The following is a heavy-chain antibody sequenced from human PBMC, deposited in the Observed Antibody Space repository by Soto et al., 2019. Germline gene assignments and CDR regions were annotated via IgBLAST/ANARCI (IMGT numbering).Heavy chain of an antibody. J-gene: IGHJ6*02. D-gene: IGHD6-19*01. V-gene: IGHV1-3*01. CDR2: IIAGSGNT. Sequence: ASVKVSCKASGYTFTHHAMHWVRQATGQSHERMGRIIAGSGNTKYSKKFLGRYTITRDTSASTVFMELSSLRSEDTAVYYCAKGIAVADTQHGMDVWGQGTTVTVSS. CDR1: GYTFTHHA. CDR3: AKGIAVADTQHGMDV.